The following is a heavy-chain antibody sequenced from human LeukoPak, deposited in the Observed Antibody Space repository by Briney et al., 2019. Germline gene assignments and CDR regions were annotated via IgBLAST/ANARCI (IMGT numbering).Heavy chain of an antibody. D-gene: IGHD2-2*01. CDR3: ATLPIIVVPVATFDY. J-gene: IGHJ4*02. CDR1: GFAFSSYG. V-gene: IGHV3-30*02. Sequence: GGSLRLSCAASGFAFSSYGMHWVRQAPGKGLEWVAVIWYDGSNKYYADSVKGRFTISRDNSKNTLYLQMNSLRAEDTAVYYCATLPIIVVPVATFDYWGQGTLVTVSS. CDR2: IWYDGSNK.